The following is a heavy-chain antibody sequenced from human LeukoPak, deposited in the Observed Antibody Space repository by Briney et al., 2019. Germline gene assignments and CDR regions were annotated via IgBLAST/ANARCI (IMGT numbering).Heavy chain of an antibody. J-gene: IGHJ4*02. CDR3: TKDLRPDGLYDFDS. CDR2: IAGNSVTI. D-gene: IGHD5/OR15-5a*01. Sequence: PGGSLRLSCAASGFTFSTYAMNWVRQAPGRGLEWVSVIAGNSVTIRYADSVKGRSIISRDNSKNTVFLQMNSLKVEDTALYYCTKDLRPDGLYDFDSWGQGTLVTVSS. V-gene: IGHV3-23*01. CDR1: GFTFSTYA.